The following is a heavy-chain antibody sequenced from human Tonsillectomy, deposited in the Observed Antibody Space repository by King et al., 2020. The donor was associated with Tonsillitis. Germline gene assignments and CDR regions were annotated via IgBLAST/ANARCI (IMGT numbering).Heavy chain of an antibody. CDR3: AREAYSAAAGYYSDF. Sequence: VQLVESGGGVVQPGRSQRLSCAASGFYFSGYAMHWVRQAPGKGLEWVTFISHDESNKRYADSVKGRFTVSRDNSKNTVFLQMNSLRAEDTAMYYCAREAYSAAAGYYSDFWGQGTLVTVSS. CDR2: ISHDESNK. V-gene: IGHV3-30*04. CDR1: GFYFSGYA. J-gene: IGHJ4*02. D-gene: IGHD6-13*01.